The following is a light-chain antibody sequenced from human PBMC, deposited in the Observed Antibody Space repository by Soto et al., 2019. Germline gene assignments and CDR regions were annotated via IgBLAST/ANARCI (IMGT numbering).Light chain of an antibody. V-gene: IGKV3-11*01. CDR2: DAS. Sequence: EIVLTQSPATLSLSPGETATLSCRASQSVSSYLAWYQQKPGQAPRLLIYDASNRATGIPDRFSGSGSGTDFTLTISSLEPEDLAVYYCQQYGSSPMYSFGQGTKLEIK. J-gene: IGKJ2*03. CDR3: QQYGSSPMYS. CDR1: QSVSSY.